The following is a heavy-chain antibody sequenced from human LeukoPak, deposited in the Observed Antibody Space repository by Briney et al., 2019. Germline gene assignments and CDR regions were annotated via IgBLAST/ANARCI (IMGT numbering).Heavy chain of an antibody. J-gene: IGHJ3*02. CDR3: ATHIGIAADPEGAFDI. V-gene: IGHV4-61*02. Sequence: SETLSLTCTVSGGSISSGSYYWSWIRQPAGKGLEWIGRIYTSGSTNYNPSLKSRVTISVDTSKNQFSLKLSSVTAADTAVYYCATHIGIAADPEGAFDIWGQGTMVTVSS. CDR1: GGSISSGSYY. CDR2: IYTSGST. D-gene: IGHD6-13*01.